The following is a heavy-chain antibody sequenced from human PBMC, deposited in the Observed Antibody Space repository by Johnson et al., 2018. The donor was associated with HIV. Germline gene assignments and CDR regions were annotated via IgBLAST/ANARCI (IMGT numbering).Heavy chain of an antibody. V-gene: IGHV3-30-3*01. J-gene: IGHJ3*02. CDR1: GFTFSSYA. Sequence: QMLLVESGGGVVQPGRSLRLSCAASGFTFSSYAMHWVRQAPGKGLEWVAVISYDGSNKYYADSVKGRFTISRDNSKNTLYLQMNSLRAEDTAVYYCARGPSGRWLQTDAFDIWGQGTMVIVSS. CDR2: ISYDGSNK. D-gene: IGHD5-24*01. CDR3: ARGPSGRWLQTDAFDI.